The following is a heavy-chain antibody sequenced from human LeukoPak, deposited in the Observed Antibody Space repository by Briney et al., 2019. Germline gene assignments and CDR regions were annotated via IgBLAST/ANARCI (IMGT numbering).Heavy chain of an antibody. CDR1: GFTFSNYA. V-gene: IGHV3-23*01. CDR3: AKATGSYPSNPFDY. Sequence: GSLRLSFAASGFTFSNYAMNWVRQAPGKGLEWVSGISGGGEGTFYADSVKGRFTISRDISKSTLFLQMNSLRVEDTAVYYCAKATGSYPSNPFDYWGQGTLVTVSS. CDR2: ISGGGEGT. J-gene: IGHJ4*02. D-gene: IGHD1-26*01.